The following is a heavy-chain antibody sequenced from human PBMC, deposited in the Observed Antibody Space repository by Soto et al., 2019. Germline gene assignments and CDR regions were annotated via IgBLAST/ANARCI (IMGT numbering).Heavy chain of an antibody. CDR1: GYTFTGYA. J-gene: IGHJ4*02. D-gene: IGHD3-22*01. CDR2: INAGNGNT. Sequence: GASVKVSCKASGYTFTGYAMHWVRQAPGQRLEWMGWINAGNGNTKYSQKFQGRVTITRDTSASTAYMELSSLRSEDTAVYYCASERDSSGYYFDYWGQGTLVTVSS. CDR3: ASERDSSGYYFDY. V-gene: IGHV1-3*01.